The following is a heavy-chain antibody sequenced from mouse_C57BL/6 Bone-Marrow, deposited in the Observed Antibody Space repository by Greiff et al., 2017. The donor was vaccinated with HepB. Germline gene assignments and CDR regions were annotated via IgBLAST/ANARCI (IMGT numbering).Heavy chain of an antibody. CDR3: TSYWVAY. J-gene: IGHJ3*01. CDR2: IDPENGDT. CDR1: GFNFKDDY. Sequence: DVQLQESGAELVRPGASVKLSCTASGFNFKDDYMHWVKQRPEQGLEWIGWIDPENGDTEYASKFQGKATITADTSSNTTYLQLSSLTSEDTAVYYGTSYWVAYWDQGTLVTVSA. V-gene: IGHV14-4*01.